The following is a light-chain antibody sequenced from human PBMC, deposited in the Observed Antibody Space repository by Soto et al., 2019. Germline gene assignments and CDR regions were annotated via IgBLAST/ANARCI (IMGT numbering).Light chain of an antibody. CDR3: QQYNSYSWT. J-gene: IGKJ1*01. CDR2: DAS. CDR1: QSITIW. Sequence: DIQMTQSPSTLSASVGDRVTITCRASQSITIWLAWYQQKPGKAPKLLIFDASSLESGVPSRFSDSGSGTEFTLTISSLQPDDFATYDGQQYNSYSWTFGQGTKVEIK. V-gene: IGKV1-5*01.